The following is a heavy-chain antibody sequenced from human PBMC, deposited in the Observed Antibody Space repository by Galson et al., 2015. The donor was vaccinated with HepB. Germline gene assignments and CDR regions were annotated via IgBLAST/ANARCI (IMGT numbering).Heavy chain of an antibody. J-gene: IGHJ6*02. CDR3: ARVDWDYYYYGMDV. CDR1: GGSFSGYY. V-gene: IGHV4-34*01. D-gene: IGHD2-21*01. Sequence: ETLSLTCAVYGGSFSGYYWSWIRQPPGKGLEWIGEINHSGSTNYNPSLKSRVTISVDTSKNQFSLKLSSVTAADTAVYYCARVDWDYYYYGMDVWGQGTTVTVSS. CDR2: INHSGST.